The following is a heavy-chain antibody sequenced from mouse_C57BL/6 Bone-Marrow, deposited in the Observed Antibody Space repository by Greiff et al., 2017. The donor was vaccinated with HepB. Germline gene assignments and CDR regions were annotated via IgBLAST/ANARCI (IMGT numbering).Heavy chain of an antibody. J-gene: IGHJ2*01. D-gene: IGHD1-1*01. CDR2: IHPNSGST. CDR3: ARITTVVAPYFDY. Sequence: QVHVKQSGAELVKPGASVKLSCKASGYTFTSYWMHWVKQRPGQGLEWIGMIHPNSGSTNYNEKFKSKATLTVDKSSSTAYMQLSSLTSEDSAVYYCARITTVVAPYFDYWGQGTTLTVSS. V-gene: IGHV1-64*01. CDR1: GYTFTSYW.